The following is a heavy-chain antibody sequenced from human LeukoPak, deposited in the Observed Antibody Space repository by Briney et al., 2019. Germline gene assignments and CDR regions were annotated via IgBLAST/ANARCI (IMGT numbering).Heavy chain of an antibody. D-gene: IGHD3-22*01. J-gene: IGHJ4*02. CDR1: GGSISSGSYY. Sequence: SETLSLTCTVSGGSISSGSYYWSWIRQPAGKGLEWIGRIYTSGSTNYNPSLKSRVTISVDTSKNQFSLKLSSVTAADTAVYYCARDPLTYYYDSSGFSWGQGTLVTVSS. CDR2: IYTSGST. CDR3: ARDPLTYYYDSSGFS. V-gene: IGHV4-61*02.